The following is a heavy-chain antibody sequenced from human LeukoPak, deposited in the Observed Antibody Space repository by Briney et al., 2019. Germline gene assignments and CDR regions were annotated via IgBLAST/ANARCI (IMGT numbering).Heavy chain of an antibody. J-gene: IGHJ4*02. CDR3: ARAPMGWLQPHHDY. CDR1: GYTFTGYY. Sequence: GASVKVSCKASGYTFTGYYMHWVRQAPGQGLEWMGRINPSSGGTNYAQKFQGRVTMTRDTSISTAYMELSRLRSDDTAVYYCARAPMGWLQPHHDYWGQGTLVTVSS. CDR2: INPSSGGT. D-gene: IGHD5-24*01. V-gene: IGHV1-2*06.